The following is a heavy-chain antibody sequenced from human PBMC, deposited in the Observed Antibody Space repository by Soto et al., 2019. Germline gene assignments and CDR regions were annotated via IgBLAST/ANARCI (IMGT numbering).Heavy chain of an antibody. D-gene: IGHD2-21*01. V-gene: IGHV4-39*01. CDR2: IYYSGST. Sequence: PSETLSLTCTVSGGSISSSSYYWGWIRQPPGKGLEWIGSIYYSGSTYYNPSLKSRVTISVDTSKNQFSLKLSSVTAADTAVYYCARVMATRYYYYGMDVWGKGTTVT. CDR3: ARVMATRYYYYGMDV. CDR1: GGSISSSSYY. J-gene: IGHJ6*04.